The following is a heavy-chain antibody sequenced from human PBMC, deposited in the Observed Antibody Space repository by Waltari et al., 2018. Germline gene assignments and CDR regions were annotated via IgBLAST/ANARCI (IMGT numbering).Heavy chain of an antibody. CDR1: GGSISSVGYY. J-gene: IGHJ4*02. V-gene: IGHV4-31*03. CDR2: IYYSGST. Sequence: QVQLQESCPVLVKPSQTLSLTCTVSGGSISSVGYYCSCIRQPPGKGLELIGYIYYSGSTYYNPSLKSRVTISVDTSKNQFSLKLSSVTAAETAVYYGERVWGRWGQQLAPGEFDYWGQGTLVTVSS. CDR3: ERVWGRWGQQLAPGEFDY. D-gene: IGHD6-13*01.